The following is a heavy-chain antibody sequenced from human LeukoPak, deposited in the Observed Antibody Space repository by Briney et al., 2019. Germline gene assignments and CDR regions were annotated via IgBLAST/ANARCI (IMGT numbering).Heavy chain of an antibody. V-gene: IGHV3-21*01. CDR1: GFTFSSYS. CDR2: ISSSSSYI. CDR3: ARAMYYYDTSGPPIIDY. Sequence: PGGSLRLSCAASGFTFSSYSMNWVRQAPGKGLEWVSSISSSSSYIYYADSVKGRFTISRDNSKNTLYLQMNSLRAEDTAVYFCARAMYYYDTSGPPIIDYWGQGTLVTVSS. J-gene: IGHJ4*02. D-gene: IGHD3-22*01.